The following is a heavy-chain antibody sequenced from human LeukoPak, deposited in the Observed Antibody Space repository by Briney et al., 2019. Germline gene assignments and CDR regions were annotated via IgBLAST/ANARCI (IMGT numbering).Heavy chain of an antibody. CDR2: INHSGST. V-gene: IGHV4-34*01. D-gene: IGHD1-26*01. CDR1: GGSFSGYY. Sequence: SETLSLTCAVYGGSFSGYYWSWIRQPPGKGLEWIGEINHSGSTNYNPSLKSRVTISVDTSKNQFSLKLSSVTAADTAVYYCARDVGATAHNYYYYYMDVWGKGTTVTISS. CDR3: ARDVGATAHNYYYYYMDV. J-gene: IGHJ6*03.